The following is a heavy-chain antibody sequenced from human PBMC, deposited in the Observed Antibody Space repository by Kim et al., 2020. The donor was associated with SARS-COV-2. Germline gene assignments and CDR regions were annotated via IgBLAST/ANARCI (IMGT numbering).Heavy chain of an antibody. J-gene: IGHJ4*02. Sequence: YAQKFQGRVTITADEATSTAYMELSSLRSEDTAVYYCARDGNGDYSFDYWGQGTLVTVSS. V-gene: IGHV1-69*01. CDR3: ARDGNGDYSFDY. D-gene: IGHD4-17*01.